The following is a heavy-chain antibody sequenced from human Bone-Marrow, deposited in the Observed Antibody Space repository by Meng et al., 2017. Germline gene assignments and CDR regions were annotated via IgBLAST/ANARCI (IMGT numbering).Heavy chain of an antibody. V-gene: IGHV4-39*07. D-gene: IGHD3-3*01. CDR2: IYYSGST. CDR3: ARGRDYDFWSGSYYYGMDV. Sequence: SETLSLTCTVSGGSISSSSYYWGWIRQPPGKGLEWIGSIYYSGSTYYNPSLKSRVTISVDTSKNQFSLKLSSVTAADTAVYYCARGRDYDFWSGSYYYGMDVWGQGTTVTVSS. CDR1: GGSISSSSYY. J-gene: IGHJ6*02.